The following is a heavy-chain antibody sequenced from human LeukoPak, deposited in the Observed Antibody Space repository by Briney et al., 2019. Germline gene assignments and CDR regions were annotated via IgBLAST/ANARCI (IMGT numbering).Heavy chain of an antibody. Sequence: ASVKVSCNSSADTLSGDDVHWVRQAPGQGLEWLGWMSPDDGFTGYAQEFQGRLTMTTDTTINTVFMELSGLKSEDTAVYYCATESAITISGVVFHYFDPWGQGTLVTVSS. CDR3: ATESAITISGVVFHYFDP. CDR1: ADTLSGDD. J-gene: IGHJ5*02. D-gene: IGHD3-3*01. V-gene: IGHV1-8*01. CDR2: MSPDDGFT.